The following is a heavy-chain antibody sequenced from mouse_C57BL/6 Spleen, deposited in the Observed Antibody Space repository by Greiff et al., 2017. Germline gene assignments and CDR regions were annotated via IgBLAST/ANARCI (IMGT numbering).Heavy chain of an antibody. CDR2: ISYDGSN. V-gene: IGHV3-6*01. CDR3: ARGYLDY. J-gene: IGHJ2*01. Sequence: ESGPGLVKPSQSLSLTCSVTGYSITSGYYWNWIRQFPGNKLEWMGYISYDGSNNYNPALKNRISITRDTSKNQFFLKLNSVTTEDTATYYCARGYLDYWGQGTTLTVSS. CDR1: GYSITSGYY.